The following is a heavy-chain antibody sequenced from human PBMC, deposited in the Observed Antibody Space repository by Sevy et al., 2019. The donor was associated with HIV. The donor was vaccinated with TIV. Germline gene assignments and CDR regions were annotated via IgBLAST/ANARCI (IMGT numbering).Heavy chain of an antibody. V-gene: IGHV4-59*01. CDR1: GGSISSYY. J-gene: IGHJ4*02. Sequence: SETLSLTCTVSGGSISSYYWSWIRQPPGKGLEWIGYIYCSGSTNYNPSLKSRVTISVDTSKNQFSLKLSSVTAADTAVYYCARVQDYFDYWGQGTLVTVSS. CDR2: IYCSGST. CDR3: ARVQDYFDY.